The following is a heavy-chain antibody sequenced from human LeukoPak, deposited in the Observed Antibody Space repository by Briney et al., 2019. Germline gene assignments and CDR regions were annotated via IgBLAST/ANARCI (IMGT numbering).Heavy chain of an antibody. CDR3: AKIPSYYFDSSGYSKFDY. CDR1: GFTFSSDA. D-gene: IGHD3-22*01. CDR2: ISGSGGST. Sequence: GGSLRLSCAASGFTFSSDAMTWVRQAPGKGLEWVSVISGSGGSTYYADSVKGRFTISRDNSKNTLYLQMNSLRAEDTAVYYCAKIPSYYFDSSGYSKFDYWGQGTLVTVSS. V-gene: IGHV3-23*01. J-gene: IGHJ4*02.